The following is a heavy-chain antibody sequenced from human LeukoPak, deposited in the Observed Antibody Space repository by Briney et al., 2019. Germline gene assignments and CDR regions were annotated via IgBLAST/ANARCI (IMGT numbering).Heavy chain of an antibody. J-gene: IGHJ3*02. CDR1: GYSFTSYW. CDR3: ATYVDTAMVHDAFDI. D-gene: IGHD5-18*01. Sequence: GESLKISCKGSGYSFTSYWIGWVRQMPGKGLEWMGIIYPGDSDTRYSPSFQGQVTISADKSISTAYLQWSSLKASDTAMYYCATYVDTAMVHDAFDIWGQGTMVTVSS. CDR2: IYPGDSDT. V-gene: IGHV5-51*01.